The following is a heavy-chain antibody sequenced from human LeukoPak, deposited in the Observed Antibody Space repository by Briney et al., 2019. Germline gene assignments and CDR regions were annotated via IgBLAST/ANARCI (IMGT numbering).Heavy chain of an antibody. J-gene: IGHJ4*02. CDR3: ARSIAAAGTGDY. Sequence: SETLSLTCAVYGGSFSGYYWSWIRQPPGKGLEWIGEINHSGSTNYNPSLKSRVTISVDTSKNQFSLKLSSVTAADTAVYYCARSIAAAGTGDYWGQGTLVTVSS. V-gene: IGHV4-34*01. D-gene: IGHD6-13*01. CDR2: INHSGST. CDR1: GGSFSGYY.